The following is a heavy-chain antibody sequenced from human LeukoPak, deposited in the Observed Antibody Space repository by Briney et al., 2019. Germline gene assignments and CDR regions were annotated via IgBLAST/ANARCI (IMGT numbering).Heavy chain of an antibody. J-gene: IGHJ4*02. CDR2: LYYSGSS. V-gene: IGHV4-39*01. D-gene: IGHD3/OR15-3a*01. CDR1: GDSISSSNSY. Sequence: SETLSLTCTVSGDSISSSNSYRGWIRQPPGKGLEWIGSLYYSGSSYYNPSLKSRVTISADTSKNQFSLKLTSVTAADTAIYYCARGGGGYDFYAFDYWGQGALVAVSS. CDR3: ARGGGGYDFYAFDY.